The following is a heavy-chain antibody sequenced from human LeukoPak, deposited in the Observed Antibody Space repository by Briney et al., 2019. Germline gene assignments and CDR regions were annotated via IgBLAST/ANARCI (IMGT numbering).Heavy chain of an antibody. CDR3: ARDRQGDYYGAGAYSYYFDY. CDR1: GASISRYH. J-gene: IGHJ4*01. Sequence: SETLSLTCTVSGASISRYHWSWVRQVAGKGLEWIGRIYASGITNYNPSLNSRVTISVDKPKNLFSLRLSSMTAADTAVYYCARDRQGDYYGAGAYSYYFDYWGHGTLVTVSS. V-gene: IGHV4-4*07. CDR2: IYASGIT. D-gene: IGHD3-10*01.